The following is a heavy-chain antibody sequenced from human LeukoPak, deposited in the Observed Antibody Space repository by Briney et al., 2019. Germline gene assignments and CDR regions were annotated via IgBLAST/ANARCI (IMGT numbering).Heavy chain of an antibody. J-gene: IGHJ5*02. D-gene: IGHD5-24*01. Sequence: ASVKVSCKASGYTFTSYYMHWVRQAPGQGREWMGIINPSGGSTSYAQKFQGRVTMTRDTSTSTVYMELSSLRSEDTAVYYCAREGLGYNYGNWFNPWGQGTLVTVSS. CDR1: GYTFTSYY. CDR3: AREGLGYNYGNWFNP. V-gene: IGHV1-46*01. CDR2: INPSGGST.